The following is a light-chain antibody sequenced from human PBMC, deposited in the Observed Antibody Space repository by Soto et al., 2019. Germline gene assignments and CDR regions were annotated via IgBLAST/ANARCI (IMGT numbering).Light chain of an antibody. CDR1: SGSVSTRNY. CDR2: NTN. J-gene: IGLJ3*02. V-gene: IGLV8-61*01. Sequence: QTVVTKEPSFSVSPGGTVTLTCGLTSGSVSTRNYPSWYQQIPGQAPRTLIYNTNTRSSGVPDRFSGSILGNKAALTITGAQAEDESDYYCVLYVGSGSHWVFGGGTKLTVL. CDR3: VLYVGSGSHWV.